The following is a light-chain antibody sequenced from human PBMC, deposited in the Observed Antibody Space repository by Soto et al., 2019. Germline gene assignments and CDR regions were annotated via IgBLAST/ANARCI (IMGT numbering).Light chain of an antibody. Sequence: QSALTQPASVSGSPGQSITISCAGTSSDVGGYNYVSWYQQHPGKAPKLLLYEVSNRPSWVSDRFSGSKSANTASLTISGLQAEDEANYYCSSYTGGNPSYVFGTGTKVTVL. V-gene: IGLV2-14*01. CDR2: EVS. J-gene: IGLJ1*01. CDR1: SSDVGGYNY. CDR3: SSYTGGNPSYV.